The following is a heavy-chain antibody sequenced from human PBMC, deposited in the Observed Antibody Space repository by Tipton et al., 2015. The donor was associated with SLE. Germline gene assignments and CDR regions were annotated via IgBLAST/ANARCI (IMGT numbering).Heavy chain of an antibody. CDR1: GFSVSNNY. Sequence: SLRLSCVALGFSVSNNYMTWVRQAPGKGLEWVSVIFSGGDTYYADSVKGRFTISRDDSRNTLYLHMNSLRAEDTGVYYCARDFYNWNSVLRYFDYWGQGALVTVSS. CDR2: IFSGGDT. J-gene: IGHJ4*02. V-gene: IGHV3-66*01. CDR3: ARDFYNWNSVLRYFDY. D-gene: IGHD1-7*01.